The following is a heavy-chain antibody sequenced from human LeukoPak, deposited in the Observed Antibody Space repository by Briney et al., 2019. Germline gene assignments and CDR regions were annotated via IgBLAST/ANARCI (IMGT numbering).Heavy chain of an antibody. CDR1: GYTFTTHY. V-gene: IGHV1-46*01. CDR2: INPSGTTT. D-gene: IGHD3-10*01. CDR3: ARVANYYYGSGSYYSDNYYYYYMDV. J-gene: IGHJ6*03. Sequence: ASVKVSCKASGYTFTTHYMHWVRQAPGQGLEWMGLINPSGTTTNYAQKFRGRVTMTRDLSTSTDYMELSSLRSEDTAVYYCARVANYYYGSGSYYSDNYYYYYMDVWGKGTTVTISS.